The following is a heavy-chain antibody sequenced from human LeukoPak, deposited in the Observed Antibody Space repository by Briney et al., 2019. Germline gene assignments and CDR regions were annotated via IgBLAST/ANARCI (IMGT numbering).Heavy chain of an antibody. J-gene: IGHJ4*02. CDR2: INPNSGGT. CDR3: ARERASSYYYDSSGYPDY. D-gene: IGHD3-22*01. CDR1: GYTFTGYY. V-gene: IGHV1-2*02. Sequence: ASVKVSCKASGYTFTGYYMHWVRRAPGQGLEWMGWINPNSGGTNYAQKFQGRVTMTRDTSISTAYMELSRLRSDDTAVYYCARERASSYYYDSSGYPDYWGQGTLVTVPS.